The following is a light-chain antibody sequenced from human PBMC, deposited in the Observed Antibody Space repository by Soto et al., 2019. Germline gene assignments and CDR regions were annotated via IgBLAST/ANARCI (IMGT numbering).Light chain of an antibody. Sequence: EIVLTQSPGTLSLSPGERATLSCRASQSVSSSYLAWYQQKPGQAPRPFIYGASSRATGIPDRFSGSGSGTDFTLTISRLEPEDFAVYYCQQYGSSPMYTFGQGTKLEIK. CDR3: QQYGSSPMYT. J-gene: IGKJ2*01. CDR2: GAS. CDR1: QSVSSSY. V-gene: IGKV3-20*01.